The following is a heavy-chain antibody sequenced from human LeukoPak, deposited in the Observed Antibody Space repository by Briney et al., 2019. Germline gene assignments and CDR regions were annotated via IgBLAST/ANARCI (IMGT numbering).Heavy chain of an antibody. CDR3: ASWAGGNAPVASFDY. CDR2: INLNSGDT. V-gene: IGHV1-2*02. D-gene: IGHD1-14*01. Sequence: ASVRVSCTPSGYSFTGYYMHWMRQAPGQGLEWMGWINLNSGDTNYAEKFRGRVTMTRDTSISTAYVELSRPRYDDTAVYYCASWAGGNAPVASFDYWGQGTLVTVSS. CDR1: GYSFTGYY. J-gene: IGHJ4*02.